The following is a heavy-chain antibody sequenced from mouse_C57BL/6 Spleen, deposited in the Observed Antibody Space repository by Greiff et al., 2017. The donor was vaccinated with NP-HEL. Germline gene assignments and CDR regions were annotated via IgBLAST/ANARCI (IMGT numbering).Heavy chain of an antibody. CDR1: GYAFSSSW. CDR2: IYPGDGDT. CDR3: ATYYGTLMDY. J-gene: IGHJ4*01. D-gene: IGHD1-1*01. Sequence: QVQLKQSGPELVKPGASVKISCKASGYAFSSSWMNWVKQRPGKGLEWIGRIYPGDGDTSYNGKFKGKATLTADKSSSTAYMQLSSLTSEDSAVYFCATYYGTLMDYWGQGTSVTVSS. V-gene: IGHV1-82*01.